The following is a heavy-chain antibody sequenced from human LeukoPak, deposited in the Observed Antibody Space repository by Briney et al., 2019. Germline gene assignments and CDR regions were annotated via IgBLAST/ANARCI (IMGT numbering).Heavy chain of an antibody. J-gene: IGHJ5*02. CDR2: INHSGST. D-gene: IGHD5-18*01. Sequence: PGGSLRLSCAASGFTFSNYAMNWVRQAPGKGLEWIGEINHSGSTNYNPSLKSRVTISVDTSKNQFSLKLSSVTAADTAVYYCARRCCGSKFDPWGQGTLVTVSS. CDR3: ARRCCGSKFDP. V-gene: IGHV4-34*01. CDR1: GFTFSNYA.